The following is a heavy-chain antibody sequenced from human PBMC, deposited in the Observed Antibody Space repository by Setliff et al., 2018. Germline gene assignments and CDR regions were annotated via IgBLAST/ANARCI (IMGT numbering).Heavy chain of an antibody. D-gene: IGHD1-1*01. CDR2: ISSSSSTI. Sequence: GGSLRLSCAASGFTFSSYSINWVRQAPGKGLEWVSYISSSSSTIYYADSVKGRFTISRDNSKNTLYLQMNSLRAEDTAVYYCAKWDTIGININYSYAMDVWGRGTTVTVSS. J-gene: IGHJ6*02. CDR1: GFTFSSYS. CDR3: AKWDTIGININYSYAMDV. V-gene: IGHV3-48*01.